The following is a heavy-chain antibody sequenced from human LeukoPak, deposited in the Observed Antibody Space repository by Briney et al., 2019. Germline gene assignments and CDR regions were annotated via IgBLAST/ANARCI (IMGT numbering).Heavy chain of an antibody. V-gene: IGHV3-11*04. J-gene: IGHJ4*02. CDR2: ISRSGSTK. Sequence: PGGSLRLSCAASGFTFSDYNMRWIRQAPGKGLEWVSSISRSGSTKYYADSVKGRFTISRDNAKNTLYLQMNSLRAEDTAVYYCARESSSWYPLDYWGQGTLVTVSS. CDR3: ARESSSWYPLDY. CDR1: GFTFSDYN. D-gene: IGHD6-13*01.